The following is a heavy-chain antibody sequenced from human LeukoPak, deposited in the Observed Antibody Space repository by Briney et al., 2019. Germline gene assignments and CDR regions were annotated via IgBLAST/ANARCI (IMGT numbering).Heavy chain of an antibody. D-gene: IGHD6-13*01. Sequence: PGGSLRLSCSASGFTFSSYAMHWVRQAPGKGLEYVSAISSNGGSTYYADSVKGRFTISRDNSKNTLYLQMNTLRVEDTAVYYCARGSWSAADTNIDYWGQGTLVTVSS. CDR2: ISSNGGST. CDR1: GFTFSSYA. J-gene: IGHJ4*02. CDR3: ARGSWSAADTNIDY. V-gene: IGHV3-64*04.